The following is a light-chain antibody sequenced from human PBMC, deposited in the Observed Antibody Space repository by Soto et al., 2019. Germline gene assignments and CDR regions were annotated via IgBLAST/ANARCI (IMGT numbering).Light chain of an antibody. J-gene: IGKJ2*01. CDR1: QTTNTW. Sequence: DVRMTQFPSTLSASVGDRVTITCRASQTTNTWLAWYQQKPGTAPKLLIYDASSLEGGVPSRFSASGSGTEFTLTISSLQPDDLATYYCQQYISYPYTFGQGTKVDIK. CDR2: DAS. V-gene: IGKV1-5*01. CDR3: QQYISYPYT.